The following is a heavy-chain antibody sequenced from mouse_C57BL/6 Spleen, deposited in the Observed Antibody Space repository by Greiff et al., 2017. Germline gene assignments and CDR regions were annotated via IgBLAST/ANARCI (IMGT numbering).Heavy chain of an antibody. D-gene: IGHD2-4*01. CDR1: GFTFSDYY. CDR2: INYDGSST. J-gene: IGHJ1*03. CDR3: ARVYYDYDGYWYFDV. Sequence: EVQLVESEGGLVQPGSSMKLSCTASGFTFSDYYMAWVRQVPEKGLEWVANINYDGSSTYYLDSLKSRFIISRDNAKNILYLQMSSLKSEDTATYYCARVYYDYDGYWYFDVWGTGTTVTVSS. V-gene: IGHV5-16*01.